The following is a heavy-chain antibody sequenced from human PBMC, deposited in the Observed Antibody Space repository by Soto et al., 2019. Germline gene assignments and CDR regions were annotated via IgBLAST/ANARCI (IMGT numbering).Heavy chain of an antibody. J-gene: IGHJ4*02. Sequence: QLQLQESGSGLVKPSQTLSLTCAVSGGSISSGGYSWSWIRQPPGKGLEWIGYIYHSGSTYYNPSLXXRVTILVDRSTNQFSLKLSSGAAADTAVYYCARGEVVARGYWGQGTLVTVSS. V-gene: IGHV4-30-2*01. CDR2: IYHSGST. CDR3: ARGEVVARGY. CDR1: GGSISSGGYS. D-gene: IGHD2-15*01.